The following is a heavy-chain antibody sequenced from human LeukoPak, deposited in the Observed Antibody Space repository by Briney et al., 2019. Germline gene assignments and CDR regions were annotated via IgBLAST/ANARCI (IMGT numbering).Heavy chain of an antibody. CDR1: GFTFNSYS. V-gene: IGHV3-21*01. CDR3: ARDTGSGNWFDP. Sequence: GESLRLSCAASGFTFNSYSMNWVRQAPGKGLEWVSSISSSSTYIYYADSVKGRFTISRDNAKDSLYLQMNSLRAEDTAVYYCARDTGSGNWFDPWGQGTLVTVSS. J-gene: IGHJ5*02. CDR2: ISSSSTYI. D-gene: IGHD3-10*01.